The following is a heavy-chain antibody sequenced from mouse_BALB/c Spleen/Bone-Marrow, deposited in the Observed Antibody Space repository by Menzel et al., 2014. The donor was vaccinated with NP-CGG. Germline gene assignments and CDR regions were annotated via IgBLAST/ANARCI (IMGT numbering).Heavy chain of an antibody. J-gene: IGHJ3*01. CDR2: IHPSDTET. CDR3: ARLEGNYGSTFAY. Sequence: VKLMESGAELVRPGASVKLSCKASGYSFTSYWMNWVKQRPGQGLEWIGMIHPSDTETRLNQRFKDKATLTVDKSSSTAYMQLSSPTSEDSAVYYCARLEGNYGSTFAYWGQGTLVIVSA. V-gene: IGHV1-61*01. CDR1: GYSFTSYW. D-gene: IGHD1-1*01.